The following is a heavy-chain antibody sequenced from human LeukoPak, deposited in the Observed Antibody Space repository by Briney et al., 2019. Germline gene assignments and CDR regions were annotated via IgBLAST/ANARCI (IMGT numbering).Heavy chain of an antibody. CDR1: CGSISSYY. J-gene: IGHJ4*02. Sequence: SGTLSLICSVSCGSISSYYWMWFRQPPAEGLEGSVYILYSGNTHYNPSPNSRVTISVDTSNNQFSLKLSSVTAADTAVYCCARHNLAPAAIRYFGDWGQGTLVT. CDR3: ARHNLAPAAIRYFGD. D-gene: IGHD2-2*01. CDR2: ILYSGNT. V-gene: IGHV4-59*08.